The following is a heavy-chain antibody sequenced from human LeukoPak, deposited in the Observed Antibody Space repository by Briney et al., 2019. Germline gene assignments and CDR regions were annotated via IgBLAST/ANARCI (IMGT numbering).Heavy chain of an antibody. D-gene: IGHD7-27*01. CDR1: GFTFSNYA. CDR2: ISYEGTNK. Sequence: PGRSLRLSCAASGFTFSNYAMHWVRQAPGKGLEWVAFISYEGTNKHYADSVKGRFTISRDNSKNTLYLQMNSLRAEDTAVYYCAKDGEGLDYWGQGTLVTVSS. V-gene: IGHV3-30*04. CDR3: AKDGEGLDY. J-gene: IGHJ4*02.